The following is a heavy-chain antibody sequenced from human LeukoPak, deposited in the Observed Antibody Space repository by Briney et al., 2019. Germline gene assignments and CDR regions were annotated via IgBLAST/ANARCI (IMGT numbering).Heavy chain of an antibody. CDR1: GGSFSGYY. CDR2: INHSGST. D-gene: IGHD6-19*01. CDR3: ARDAYSSGWYYYYGMDV. Sequence: SETLSLTCAVYGGSFSGYYWSWIRQPPGQGREWIGEINHSGSTNYNPSLKSRVTISVDTSKNPSSLKLSSVTAADTAVYYCARDAYSSGWYYYYGMDVWGQGTTVTVSS. V-gene: IGHV4-34*01. J-gene: IGHJ6*02.